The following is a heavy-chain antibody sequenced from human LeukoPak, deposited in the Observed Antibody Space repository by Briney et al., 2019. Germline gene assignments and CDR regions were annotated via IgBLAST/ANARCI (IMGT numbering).Heavy chain of an antibody. CDR3: ARTRRGDYGDLDYFDY. CDR1: GGSISSGGYY. CDR2: IYYSGST. D-gene: IGHD4-17*01. Sequence: SQTLSLTRTVSGGSISSGGYYWSWIRQHPGKGLEWIGYIYYSGSTYYNPSLKSRVTISVDTSKNQFSLKLSSVTAADTAVYYCARTRRGDYGDLDYFDYWGQGTLVTVSS. J-gene: IGHJ4*02. V-gene: IGHV4-31*03.